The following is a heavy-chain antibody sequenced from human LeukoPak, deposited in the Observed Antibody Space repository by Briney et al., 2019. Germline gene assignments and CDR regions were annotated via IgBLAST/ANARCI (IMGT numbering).Heavy chain of an antibody. D-gene: IGHD1-1*01. V-gene: IGHV4-38-2*01. CDR1: GYSDYH. Sequence: SETLSLTCDVSGYSDYHWGWVRQPPGKGLEWIGTPMNTRSALYNPSLQRRGTMSLDTSTDQFSLNLKSVTAADTAVYYCVRVILSKLERRTPYFYFDLWGRGTLVTVSS. J-gene: IGHJ2*01. CDR3: VRVILSKLERRTPYFYFDL. CDR2: PMNTRSA.